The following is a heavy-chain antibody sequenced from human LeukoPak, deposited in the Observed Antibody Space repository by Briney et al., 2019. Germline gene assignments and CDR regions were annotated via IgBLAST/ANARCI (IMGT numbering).Heavy chain of an antibody. J-gene: IGHJ4*02. V-gene: IGHV3-21*01. CDR3: ARLYSGSRRGLDY. D-gene: IGHD1-26*01. CDR1: GFTFSSYS. Sequence: PGGSLRLSCAAPGFTFSSYSMNWVRQAPGKGLEWVSSISSSSSYIYYADSVKGRFTISRDNAKNSLYLQMNSLRAEDTAVYYCARLYSGSRRGLDYWGQGTWSPSPQ. CDR2: ISSSSSYI.